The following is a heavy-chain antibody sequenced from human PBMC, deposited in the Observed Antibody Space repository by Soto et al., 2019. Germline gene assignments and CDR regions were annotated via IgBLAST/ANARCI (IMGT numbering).Heavy chain of an antibody. J-gene: IGHJ4*02. CDR3: ARGAAAGISPFDY. CDR2: IYYSGST. D-gene: IGHD6-13*01. CDR1: GGSISSYY. Sequence: SETLSLTCTFSGGSISSYYWSLIRQPPGKGLEWIGYIYYSGSTNYNPSLKSRVTISVDTSKNQFSLKLSSVTAADTAVYYCARGAAAGISPFDYWGQGTLVTVSS. V-gene: IGHV4-59*01.